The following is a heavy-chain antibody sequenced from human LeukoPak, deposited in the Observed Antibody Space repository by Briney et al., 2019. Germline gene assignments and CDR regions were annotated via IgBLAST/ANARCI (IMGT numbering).Heavy chain of an antibody. CDR3: ASDAFYDSGGYYYY. Sequence: PSETLSLTCTVSGGSISSSSYFWGWVRQPAGKGLEWVGSIYYSGSTYYNPSLKSRVTISVDTSKNQFSLKLSSVTAADTAVYYCASDAFYDSGGYYYYWGQGTLVTVSS. CDR2: IYYSGST. CDR1: GGSISSSSYF. J-gene: IGHJ4*02. V-gene: IGHV4-39*07. D-gene: IGHD3-22*01.